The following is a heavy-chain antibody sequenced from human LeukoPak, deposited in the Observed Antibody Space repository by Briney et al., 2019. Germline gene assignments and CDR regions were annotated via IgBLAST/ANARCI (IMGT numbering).Heavy chain of an antibody. Sequence: SETLSLTCTVSGGSLSSYYWSWIRQPAGKGLEWIGRIYTSGSTNYNPSLKSRVTMSVDTSKNQFSLKLSSVTAADTAVYYCARDRVICGGDCYPPRGRWFDPWGQGTLVTVSS. D-gene: IGHD2-21*02. V-gene: IGHV4-4*07. CDR3: ARDRVICGGDCYPPRGRWFDP. J-gene: IGHJ5*02. CDR1: GGSLSSYY. CDR2: IYTSGST.